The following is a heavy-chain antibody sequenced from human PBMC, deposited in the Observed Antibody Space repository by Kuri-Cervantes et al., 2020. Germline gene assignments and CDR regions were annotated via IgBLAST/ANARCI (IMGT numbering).Heavy chain of an antibody. CDR3: TRGMERTDDYFDY. V-gene: IGHV3-30*03. D-gene: IGHD3/OR15-3a*01. Sequence: GGSLRLSCAASGFTFSRYGMHWVRQAPGKGLEWVAVISYDGSNKYYADSVKGRFTISRDNSKNTLYLQMDSLKAKDTAMYYCTRGMERTDDYFDYWGQGTLVTVSS. CDR2: ISYDGSNK. J-gene: IGHJ4*02. CDR1: GFTFSRYG.